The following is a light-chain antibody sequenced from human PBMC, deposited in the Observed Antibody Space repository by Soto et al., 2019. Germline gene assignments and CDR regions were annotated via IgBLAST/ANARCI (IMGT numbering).Light chain of an antibody. V-gene: IGKV3-15*01. Sequence: EIVMTQSPATLSVSPGERATLSCRASQSVSSKLAWFQQKPGQAPRLLIYFASTRATDIPARFSGSGSGTEFTLTISRLEPEDFAVYYCQQHDSSPWMFGQGTKVEIK. CDR3: QQHDSSPWM. CDR1: QSVSSK. J-gene: IGKJ1*01. CDR2: FAS.